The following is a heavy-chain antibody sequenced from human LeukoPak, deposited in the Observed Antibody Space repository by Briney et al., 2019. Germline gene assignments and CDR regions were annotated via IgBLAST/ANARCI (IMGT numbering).Heavy chain of an antibody. Sequence: SETLSLTCTVSGGSISNYYWSWIRQPPGKGLEWIGYIFYSGSTNYNPSLKSRVTISVDTSKNQFSLKLSSVTATDTAVYYCARHVVASSPLAYWGQGTLVTVSS. V-gene: IGHV4-59*01. CDR1: GGSISNYY. CDR2: IFYSGST. D-gene: IGHD2-21*01. CDR3: ARHVVASSPLAY. J-gene: IGHJ4*02.